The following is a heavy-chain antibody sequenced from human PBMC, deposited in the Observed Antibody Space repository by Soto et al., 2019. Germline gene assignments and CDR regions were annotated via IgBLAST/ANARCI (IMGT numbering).Heavy chain of an antibody. J-gene: IGHJ6*03. V-gene: IGHV3-23*01. D-gene: IGHD3-10*01. CDR3: AKSRRQHAYGSGSATPPDYYYYMDV. CDR2: ISGSGGST. CDR1: GFTFSSYA. Sequence: GGSLRLSCAASGFTFSSYAMSWVRQAPGKGLEWVSAISGSGGSTYYADSVKGRFTISRDNSKNTLYLQMNSLRAEDTAVYYCAKSRRQHAYGSGSATPPDYYYYMDVWGKGTTVTVSS.